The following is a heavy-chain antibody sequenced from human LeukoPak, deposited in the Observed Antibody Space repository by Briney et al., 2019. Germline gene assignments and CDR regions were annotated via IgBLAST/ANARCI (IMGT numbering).Heavy chain of an antibody. CDR3: ARDALAGEKPEYFFDY. V-gene: IGHV3-48*01. J-gene: IGHJ4*02. Sequence: PGGSLRLSCAASVFTFSSYSMNWVRQAPGKGLEWVSYISSSSSTIYYADSVKGRFTISRDNAKNSLYLQMNSLRAEDTAVYYCARDALAGEKPEYFFDYWGQGTLVTVSS. CDR2: ISSSSSTI. CDR1: VFTFSSYS.